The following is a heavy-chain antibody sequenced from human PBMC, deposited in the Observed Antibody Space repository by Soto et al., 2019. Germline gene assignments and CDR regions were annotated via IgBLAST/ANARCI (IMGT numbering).Heavy chain of an antibody. J-gene: IGHJ5*02. CDR3: AADDYGDYVLDP. CDR2: IVVGSGNS. V-gene: IGHV1-58*02. D-gene: IGHD4-17*01. CDR1: GIAFSCSS. Sequence: PGKASDHASGIAFSCSSIQYEHQARRQRLERIGWIVVGSGNSHYAQQFQARVNITGDMSTSAAYMELTRLRSEDTAVYYCAADDYGDYVLDPWGQGTLVTSPQ.